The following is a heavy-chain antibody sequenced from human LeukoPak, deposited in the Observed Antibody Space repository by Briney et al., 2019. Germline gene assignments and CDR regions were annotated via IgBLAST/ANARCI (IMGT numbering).Heavy chain of an antibody. V-gene: IGHV3-7*03. J-gene: IGHJ4*02. CDR2: IKEDGSDK. CDR1: GFTFSNYW. D-gene: IGHD3-3*01. Sequence: GGPLRLSCAASGFTFSNYWMSWVRQTPGKGLEWVANIKEDGSDKYYVDSLKGRFTISRDNAKNSLYLQMNSLRAEDTAVYYCAKDRTRQAYWGQGTLVTVSS. CDR3: AKDRTRQAY.